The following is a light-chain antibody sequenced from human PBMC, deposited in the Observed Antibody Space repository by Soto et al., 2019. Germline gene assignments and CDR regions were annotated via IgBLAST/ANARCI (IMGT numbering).Light chain of an antibody. Sequence: EIVLTQSPGTLSLSPGERATLSCRASQRVSSEYIAWYQQKPGQAPRLLIYAASSRATGIPDRFSGSGSRTDFTLTISRLDPEDFAVYYCQQYNDWPSFGQGTKLEIK. CDR1: QRVSSEY. CDR3: QQYNDWPS. J-gene: IGKJ2*01. V-gene: IGKV3-20*01. CDR2: AAS.